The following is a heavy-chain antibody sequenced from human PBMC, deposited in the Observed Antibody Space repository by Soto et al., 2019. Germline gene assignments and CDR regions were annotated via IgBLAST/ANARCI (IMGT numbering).Heavy chain of an antibody. CDR1: GFTFSSYA. D-gene: IGHD4-17*01. J-gene: IGHJ4*02. Sequence: EVQLLESGGGLVQPGGSLRLSCAASGFTFSSYAMSWVRQAPGKGLEWVSAISGSGGSTYHADSVKGRFTISRDNSKNTLYLQMNSLRAEDTAVYYCAKDSLKNVYGDSLDYWGQGTLVTVSS. CDR2: ISGSGGST. V-gene: IGHV3-23*01. CDR3: AKDSLKNVYGDSLDY.